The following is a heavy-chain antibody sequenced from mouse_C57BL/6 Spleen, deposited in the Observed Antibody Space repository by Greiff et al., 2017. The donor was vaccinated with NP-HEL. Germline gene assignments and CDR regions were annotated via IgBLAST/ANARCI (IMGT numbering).Heavy chain of an antibody. J-gene: IGHJ4*01. V-gene: IGHV5-12*01. CDR3: ARRGDYYGSSHYAMDY. Sequence: EVMLVESGGGLVQPGGSLKLSCAASGFTFSDYYMYWVRQTPEKRLEWVAYISNGGGSTYYPDTVKGRFTISRDNAKNTLYLQMSRLKSEDTAMYYCARRGDYYGSSHYAMDYWGQGTSVTVSS. CDR1: GFTFSDYY. CDR2: ISNGGGST. D-gene: IGHD1-1*01.